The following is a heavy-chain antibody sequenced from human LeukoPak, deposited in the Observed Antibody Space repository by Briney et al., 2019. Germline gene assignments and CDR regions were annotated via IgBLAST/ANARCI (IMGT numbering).Heavy chain of an antibody. V-gene: IGHV1-18*01. Sequence: GGSLRLSCAASGFTFSSYAISWVRQAPGQGLEWMGWISAYNGNTNYAQKLQGRVTMTTDTSTSTAYMELRSLRSDDTAVYYCARDPIDFWSGYYSPGRNSDYWGQGTLVTVSS. J-gene: IGHJ4*02. D-gene: IGHD3-3*01. CDR1: GFTFSSYA. CDR3: ARDPIDFWSGYYSPGRNSDY. CDR2: ISAYNGNT.